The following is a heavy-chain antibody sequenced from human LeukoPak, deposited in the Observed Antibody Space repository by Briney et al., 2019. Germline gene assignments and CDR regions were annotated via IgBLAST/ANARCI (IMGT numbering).Heavy chain of an antibody. D-gene: IGHD5-24*01. V-gene: IGHV3-23*01. CDR2: IDGVGGTT. J-gene: IGHJ1*01. CDR3: SKGVEPQKRAENSQD. Sequence: GGSLRLSCAASGFIFKTYTMSWVRQAPGKGLEWVSAIDGVGGTTIYADSVKGRFTISRDNSKNTVSLQMNSLRAEDTAIYYCSKGVEPQKRAENSQDWGQGTLVTVSS. CDR1: GFIFKTYT.